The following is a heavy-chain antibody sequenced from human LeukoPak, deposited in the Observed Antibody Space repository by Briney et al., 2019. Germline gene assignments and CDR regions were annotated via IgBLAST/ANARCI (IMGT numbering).Heavy chain of an antibody. V-gene: IGHV1-8*01. CDR2: MNPNSGNT. Sequence: ASVKVSCKASGYTFTSYDINWVRRATGQGLEWMGWMNPNSGNTGYAQKFQGRVTMTRNTSISTAYMELSSLRSEDTAVYYCARLPRGYSYGSLDYWGQGTLVTVSS. D-gene: IGHD5-18*01. CDR3: ARLPRGYSYGSLDY. J-gene: IGHJ4*02. CDR1: GYTFTSYD.